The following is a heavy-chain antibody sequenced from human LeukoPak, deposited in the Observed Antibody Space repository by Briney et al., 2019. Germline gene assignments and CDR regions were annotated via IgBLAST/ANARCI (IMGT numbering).Heavy chain of an antibody. D-gene: IGHD1-7*01. CDR3: ARDGTRSSWVAYNWFDT. V-gene: IGHV3-74*01. J-gene: IGHJ5*02. CDR2: INGDESST. CDR1: GFTFSSYY. Sequence: GGSLRLSCAASGFTFSSYYMHWVRQVPGKGLVWVSRINGDESSTTYADSVKGRFTISRDNAKNTLYLQMNTLRAEDTAVYYCARDGTRSSWVAYNWFDTWGQGTLVTVSS.